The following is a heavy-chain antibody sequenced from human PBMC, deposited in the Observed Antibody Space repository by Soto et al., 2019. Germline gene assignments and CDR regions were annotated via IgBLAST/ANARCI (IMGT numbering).Heavy chain of an antibody. CDR2: IWYDGSNK. Sequence: QVQLVESGGGVVQPGRSLRLSCAASGFTFSSYGMHWVRQAPGKGLEWVAVIWYDGSNKYYADSVKGRFTISRDNSKNTLYLKMNSLSAEDTAVYYCPRGLATGPLFDYWGQGTLVTVSS. V-gene: IGHV3-33*01. J-gene: IGHJ4*02. CDR1: GFTFSSYG. CDR3: PRGLATGPLFDY.